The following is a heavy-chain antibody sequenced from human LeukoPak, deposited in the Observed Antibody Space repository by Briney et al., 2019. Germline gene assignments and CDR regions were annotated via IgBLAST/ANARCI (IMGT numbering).Heavy chain of an antibody. CDR2: IYSGGST. CDR3: ARSSYSSSPYYYYGMDV. D-gene: IGHD6-6*01. CDR1: GFTVSSNY. J-gene: IGHJ6*02. Sequence: GGSLRLSRAASGFTVSSNYMSWVRQAPGKGLEWVSVIYSGGSTYYADSVKGQFTISRDNSKNTLYLQMNGLRSDDTAVYYCARSSYSSSPYYYYGMDVWGQGTTVTVSS. V-gene: IGHV3-53*05.